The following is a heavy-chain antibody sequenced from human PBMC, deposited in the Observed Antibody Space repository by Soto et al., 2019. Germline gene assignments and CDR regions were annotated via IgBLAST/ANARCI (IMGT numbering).Heavy chain of an antibody. CDR2: ISYDGSNK. V-gene: IGHV3-30*18. J-gene: IGHJ4*02. CDR3: AKDEEGSSSC. D-gene: IGHD6-13*01. Sequence: HPGGSLRLSCAASGFTFSSYGMHWARQAPGKGLEWVAVISYDGSNKYYADSVKGRFTISRDNSKNTLYLQMNSLRAEDTAVYYCAKDEEGSSSCWGQGTLVTVSS. CDR1: GFTFSSYG.